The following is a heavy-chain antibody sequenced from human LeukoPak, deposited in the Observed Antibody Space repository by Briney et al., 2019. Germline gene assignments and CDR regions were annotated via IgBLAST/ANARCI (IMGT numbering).Heavy chain of an antibody. D-gene: IGHD3-3*01. CDR1: GYTFTSYA. CDR3: ARGDSTSDFWSGYYLTFDY. J-gene: IGHJ4*02. V-gene: IGHV7-4-1*02. Sequence: ALVKVSCKASGYTFTSYAMNWVRQAPGQGLEWMGWINTNTGNPTYAQGFTGRFVFSLDTSVSTAYLQISSLKAEDTAVYYCARGDSTSDFWSGYYLTFDYWGQGTLVTVSS. CDR2: INTNTGNP.